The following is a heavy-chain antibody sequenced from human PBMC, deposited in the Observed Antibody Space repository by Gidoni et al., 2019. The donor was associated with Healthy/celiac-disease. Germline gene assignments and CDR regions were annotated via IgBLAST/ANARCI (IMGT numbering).Heavy chain of an antibody. D-gene: IGHD3-3*01. CDR1: GGSISSYY. Sequence: QVQLQESGPGLVKPSETLSLTCTVSGGSISSYYWRWIRQPPGKGLEWIGYIYYSGSTNYNPSLKSRVTISVDTSKNQFSLKLSSVTAADTAVYYCARAVYYDFWSGYYRVAWFDPLGPGNPGHRLL. CDR3: ARAVYYDFWSGYYRVAWFDP. CDR2: IYYSGST. V-gene: IGHV4-59*01. J-gene: IGHJ5*02.